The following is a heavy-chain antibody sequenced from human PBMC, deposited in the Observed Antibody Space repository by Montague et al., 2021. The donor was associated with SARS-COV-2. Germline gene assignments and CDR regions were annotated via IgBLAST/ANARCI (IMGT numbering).Heavy chain of an antibody. CDR1: GFTFSSYS. D-gene: IGHD3-10*01. CDR2: ISSSSSYI. J-gene: IGHJ6*02. Sequence: SLRLSCAASGFTFSSYSMNWVRQAPGKGLEWVSSISSSSSYIYYADSVKGRFTISRDNAKNSLYLQMNSLRAEDTAAYYCARAAVRGVIEHIYGMDVWGQGTTVTVSS. V-gene: IGHV3-21*01. CDR3: ARAAVRGVIEHIYGMDV.